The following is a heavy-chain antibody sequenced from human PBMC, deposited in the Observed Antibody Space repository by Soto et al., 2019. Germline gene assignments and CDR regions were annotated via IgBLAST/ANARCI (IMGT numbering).Heavy chain of an antibody. Sequence: ASVKVSCKASGYTFTGYYMHWVRQAPGQGLEWMGWINPNSGETIYAQKFQGRVTMTEDTSTDTAYMELSSLRSEDTAVYYCAGAGRYFYYGMDVWGQGTTVTVSS. CDR3: AGAGRYFYYGMDV. V-gene: IGHV1-2*02. D-gene: IGHD6-19*01. CDR1: GYTFTGYY. J-gene: IGHJ6*02. CDR2: INPNSGET.